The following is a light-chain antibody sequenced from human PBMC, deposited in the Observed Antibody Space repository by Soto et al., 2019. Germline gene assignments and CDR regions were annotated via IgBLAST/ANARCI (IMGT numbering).Light chain of an antibody. CDR1: QGISSY. V-gene: IGKV1-9*01. Sequence: DIQLTQSPAFLSASVGDKVTITCRASQGISSYLAWYQQNPGKAPNLLIYSASTLQSGVPSRFSGSGSGTEFTLTISSLQPEDFATYFCQQINRYPVTFGGGTKVEIK. CDR3: QQINRYPVT. CDR2: SAS. J-gene: IGKJ4*01.